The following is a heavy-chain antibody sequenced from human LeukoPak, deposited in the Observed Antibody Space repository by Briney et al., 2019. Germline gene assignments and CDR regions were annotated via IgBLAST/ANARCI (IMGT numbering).Heavy chain of an antibody. V-gene: IGHV3-48*01. CDR1: GFTFSNYR. Sequence: PGGPLRLSCAASGFTFSNYRMNWVRQAPGKGLEWVSYISSSTSGATIYYADSVRGRFTISRDNAKNSLYLQMNSLRAEDTAVYYCARGTGSYYGHFDYWGQGTMVTVSS. D-gene: IGHD1-26*01. CDR2: ISSSTSGATI. J-gene: IGHJ4*02. CDR3: ARGTGSYYGHFDY.